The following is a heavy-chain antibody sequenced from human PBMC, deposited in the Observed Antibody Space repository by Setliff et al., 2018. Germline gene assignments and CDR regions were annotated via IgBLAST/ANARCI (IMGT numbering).Heavy chain of an antibody. CDR1: GYSFTMYG. CDR3: ARINFYVSSGYYYAPEL. CDR2: INNYNTNT. V-gene: IGHV1-18*01. Sequence: GASVKVSCKASGYSFTMYGVNWVRQAPGQGLEWMGWINNYNTNTKYAQKLQGRVTMTTDTSTSTAYMELSSVRFEDTAVYYCARINFYVSSGYYYAPELWGQGTTVTV. D-gene: IGHD3-22*01. J-gene: IGHJ4*02.